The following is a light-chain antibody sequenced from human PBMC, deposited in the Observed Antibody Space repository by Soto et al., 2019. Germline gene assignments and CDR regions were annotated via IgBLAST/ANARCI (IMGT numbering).Light chain of an antibody. Sequence: DIQMTQSPSSVSASVGDRVTITCRASQDIGSWLGWYQQKPGKAPVLLIYTASTLQSEVPSRFSGSGSGTHFTLTISGLLPEDFATYYCQQGNSFPFTFGPGTKVD. V-gene: IGKV1-12*01. J-gene: IGKJ3*01. CDR2: TAS. CDR1: QDIGSW. CDR3: QQGNSFPFT.